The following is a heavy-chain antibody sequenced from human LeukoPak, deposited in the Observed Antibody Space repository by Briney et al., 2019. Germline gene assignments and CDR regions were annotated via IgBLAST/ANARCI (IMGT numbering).Heavy chain of an antibody. D-gene: IGHD2-2*02. Sequence: SETLSLTCTVSGYSISSGYYWGWIRQPPGKGLEWIGSIYHSGTTYYNPSLKSRVTISVDRSKNQFSLKLSSVTAADTAVYYCARGDIVVVPAAIPWFDPWGQGTLVTVSS. CDR2: IYHSGTT. CDR3: ARGDIVVVPAAIPWFDP. V-gene: IGHV4-38-2*02. J-gene: IGHJ5*02. CDR1: GYSISSGYY.